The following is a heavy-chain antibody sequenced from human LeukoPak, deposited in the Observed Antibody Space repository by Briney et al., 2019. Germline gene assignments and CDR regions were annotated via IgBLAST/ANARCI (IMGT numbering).Heavy chain of an antibody. J-gene: IGHJ5*01. D-gene: IGHD3-3*01. CDR1: GFTFSSYG. CDR3: AKQVREFLEWFDY. V-gene: IGHV3-30*02. Sequence: GGSLRLSCAASGFTFSSYGMHWVRQAPGKGLEWVAFIRYDGSNKYYADSVKGRFTISRDNSKNTLYPQMNSLRAEDTAVYYCAKQVREFLEWFDYWGQGTLVTVSS. CDR2: IRYDGSNK.